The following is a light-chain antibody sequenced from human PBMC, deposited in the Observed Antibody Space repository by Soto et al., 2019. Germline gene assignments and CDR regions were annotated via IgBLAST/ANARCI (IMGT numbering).Light chain of an antibody. J-gene: IGLJ2*01. CDR2: EVS. Sequence: QSALTQPPSASGSPGQSVTISCTGTSSDVGAYRYVSWYQQHPGKAPQLMIYEVSKRPSGVPDRFSGSKSGNTASLTVSGLRAEDEADYYCSSYAGNNTLIFGGGTKLTVL. V-gene: IGLV2-8*01. CDR3: SSYAGNNTLI. CDR1: SSDVGAYRY.